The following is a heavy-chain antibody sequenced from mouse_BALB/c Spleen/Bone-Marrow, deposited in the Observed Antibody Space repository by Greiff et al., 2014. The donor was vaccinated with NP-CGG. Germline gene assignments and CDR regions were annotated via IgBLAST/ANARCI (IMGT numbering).Heavy chain of an antibody. Sequence: QVHVKQSGAELAKPGASMKMSCKASGYTFTSYWMHWVKQRPGQGLEWIGYINPSTGYTEYNQKFKDKATLTADKSSSTAYMQLSSLTSEDSAVYYCERSGDYGQSDYWGQGTTLTVSS. D-gene: IGHD2-4*01. V-gene: IGHV1-7*01. CDR3: ERSGDYGQSDY. CDR2: INPSTGYT. J-gene: IGHJ2*01. CDR1: GYTFTSYW.